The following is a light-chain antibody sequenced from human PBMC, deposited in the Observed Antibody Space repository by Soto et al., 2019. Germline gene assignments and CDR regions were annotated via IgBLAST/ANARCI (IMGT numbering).Light chain of an antibody. CDR3: QSHDSSLSGWV. CDR2: GNS. J-gene: IGLJ3*02. V-gene: IGLV1-40*01. CDR1: PPPPGAGYD. Sequence: QSVLTQPPSVSGAPGQRVTTPPPPRPPPPGAGYDVHWYQQLPGTAPKLLIYGNSNRPSGVPDRFSGSKSGTSASLAITGLQAEDEADYYCQSHDSSLSGWVFGGGTKLTVL.